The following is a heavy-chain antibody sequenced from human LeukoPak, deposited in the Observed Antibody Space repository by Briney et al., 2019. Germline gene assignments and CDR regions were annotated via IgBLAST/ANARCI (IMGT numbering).Heavy chain of an antibody. Sequence: ASVKVSFKASGYAFSSYGIGWVRQAPGQGLEWMGWVGPYNRKTNYSQKSQGRVTMTTDTSTNTAYLELRTLRSDDTAVYYCARGAPRGVWNFYFDYWGQGTLVTVSS. CDR1: GYAFSSYG. CDR3: ARGAPRGVWNFYFDY. V-gene: IGHV1-18*01. D-gene: IGHD1-7*01. CDR2: VGPYNRKT. J-gene: IGHJ4*02.